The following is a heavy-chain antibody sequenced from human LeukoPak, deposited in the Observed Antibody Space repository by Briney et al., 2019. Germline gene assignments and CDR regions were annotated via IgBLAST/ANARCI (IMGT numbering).Heavy chain of an antibody. CDR1: GFTFSSYG. CDR2: ISYDGSNK. CDR3: GSRSGYDILTGPIDY. J-gene: IGHJ4*02. Sequence: GGSLRLSCAASGFTFSSYGMHWVRQAPGKGLEWVAVISYDGSNKYYADSVKGRFTIFRDNSKNTLFLQMNSLRAEDTAVYFCGSRSGYDILTGPIDYWGQGTLVTVSS. V-gene: IGHV3-30*19. D-gene: IGHD3-9*01.